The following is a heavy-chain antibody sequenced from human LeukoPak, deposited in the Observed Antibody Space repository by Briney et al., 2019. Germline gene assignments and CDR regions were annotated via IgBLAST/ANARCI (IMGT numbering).Heavy chain of an antibody. J-gene: IGHJ4*02. D-gene: IGHD6-6*01. CDR1: GYSFIDYY. CDR2: INSNSADT. CDR3: ARVGSSSDY. Sequence: ASVKVSCKTSGYSFIDYYIHWVRQAPGQGLEWMGWINSNSADTNYAQNFQGRVTMTRDTSISTAYMELSRLRSDDTAVYYCARVGSSSDYWGQGTLVTVSS. V-gene: IGHV1-2*02.